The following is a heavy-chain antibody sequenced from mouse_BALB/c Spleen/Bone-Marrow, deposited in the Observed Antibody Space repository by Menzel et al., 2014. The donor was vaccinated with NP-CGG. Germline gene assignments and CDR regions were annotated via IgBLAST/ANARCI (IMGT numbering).Heavy chain of an antibody. V-gene: IGHV1-7*01. Sequence: VQLQQSGAELAKPGASVKMSCKASGYTFTSYWMHWVKQRPGQGLEWIGYINPSTGYTAYNQKFEDKSTLTADKSSNTAYMQLSSLTSEDSAVYYCARGNCEAMDYWGQGTSVTVSS. CDR3: ARGNCEAMDY. D-gene: IGHD2-1*01. CDR2: INPSTGYT. J-gene: IGHJ4*01. CDR1: GYTFTSYW.